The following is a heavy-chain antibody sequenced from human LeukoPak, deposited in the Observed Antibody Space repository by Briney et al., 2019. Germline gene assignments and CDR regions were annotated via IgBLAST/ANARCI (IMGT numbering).Heavy chain of an antibody. J-gene: IGHJ4*02. CDR1: GFTFNTVW. V-gene: IGHV3-15*01. Sequence: GGSLRLSCSASGFTFNTVWMTWVRQAPGKGLEWVGRIKSKTDGERSDYAAAVKGRFIVSRDDSEDTLYLQMNSLKTDDTAVYYCTTVHGAGPVNFDYWPQGSLVTVSS. D-gene: IGHD3-16*01. CDR3: TTVHGAGPVNFDY. CDR2: IKSKTDGERS.